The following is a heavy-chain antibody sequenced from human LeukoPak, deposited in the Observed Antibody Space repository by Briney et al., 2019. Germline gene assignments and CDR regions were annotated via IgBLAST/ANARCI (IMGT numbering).Heavy chain of an antibody. CDR3: ARDRSGYARYYGMDV. V-gene: IGHV3-11*01. J-gene: IGHJ6*02. D-gene: IGHD5-12*01. CDR2: ISSNISTT. Sequence: RGSLRLSCAASGFTFSDYYMSWIRQAPGKGLEWVSSISSNISTTYYADSVKGRFTISRDNAKNSLYLQMNSLRVEDTAVYYCARDRSGYARYYGMDVWGQGTTVTVSS. CDR1: GFTFSDYY.